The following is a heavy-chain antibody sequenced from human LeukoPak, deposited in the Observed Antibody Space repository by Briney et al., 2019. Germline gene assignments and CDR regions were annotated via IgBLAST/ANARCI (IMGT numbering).Heavy chain of an antibody. J-gene: IGHJ4*02. CDR3: ARQSGGNYVYFDY. D-gene: IGHD2-15*01. CDR1: GGSISSYY. Sequence: SETLSLTCTVSGGSISSYYWSWIRQPAGKGLEWIGRISTTENTNYNPSLKSRVTISVDTSKNQFSLKLSSVTAADTAVYYCARQSGGNYVYFDYWGQGTQVTVSS. CDR2: ISTTENT. V-gene: IGHV4-4*07.